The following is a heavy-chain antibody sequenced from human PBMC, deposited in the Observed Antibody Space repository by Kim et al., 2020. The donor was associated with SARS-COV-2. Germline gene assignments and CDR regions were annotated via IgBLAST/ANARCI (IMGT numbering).Heavy chain of an antibody. V-gene: IGHV1-2*02. D-gene: IGHD3-22*01. Sequence: ASVKVSCKASGYTFTGYYMHWVRQAPGQGLEWMGWINPNSGGTNYAQKFQGRVTMTRDTSISTAYMELSRLRSDDTAVYYCARDRLEMIVVVMRAYYYYYGMDVWGQGTTVTVSS. J-gene: IGHJ6*02. CDR1: GYTFTGYY. CDR2: INPNSGGT. CDR3: ARDRLEMIVVVMRAYYYYYGMDV.